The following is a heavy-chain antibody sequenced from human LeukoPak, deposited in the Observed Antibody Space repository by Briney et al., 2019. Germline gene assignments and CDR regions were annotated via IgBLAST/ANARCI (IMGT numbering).Heavy chain of an antibody. Sequence: GESLRLSCAASGFTFSNYWMHWVRQAPGKGREWVSRINSDETSTNYAASVKGRFTISRDNAKNTLYLQMNSLRAEDTAVYYCASRRSTSFDYWGQGTLVTVSS. CDR2: INSDETST. J-gene: IGHJ4*02. CDR1: GFTFSNYW. CDR3: ASRRSTSFDY. V-gene: IGHV3-74*01. D-gene: IGHD5/OR15-5a*01.